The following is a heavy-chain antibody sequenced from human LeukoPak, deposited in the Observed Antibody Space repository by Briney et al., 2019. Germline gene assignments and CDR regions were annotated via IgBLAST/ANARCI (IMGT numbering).Heavy chain of an antibody. CDR3: ARHRTRSSYYYYGMDV. CDR2: IYPGDSDA. V-gene: IGHV5-51*01. Sequence: GEPLQISCQGSGYSFTSYWIGWVRPVPGKGLEWMGIIYPGDSDARYSPSFQGQVTISADKFISPAYLQWSSLQASDTAMYYCARHRTRSSYYYYGMDVWGQGTTVTVSS. J-gene: IGHJ6*02. D-gene: IGHD3-3*01. CDR1: GYSFTSYW.